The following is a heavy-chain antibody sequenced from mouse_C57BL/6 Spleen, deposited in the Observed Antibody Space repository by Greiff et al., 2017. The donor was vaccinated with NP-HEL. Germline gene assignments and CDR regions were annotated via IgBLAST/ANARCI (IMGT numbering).Heavy chain of an antibody. CDR1: GYTFTDYE. D-gene: IGHD1-1*01. CDR2: IDPETGGT. J-gene: IGHJ3*01. Sequence: QVQLQQSGAELVRPGASVTLSCKASGYTFTDYEMHWVKQTPVHGLEWIGAIDPETGGTAYNQKFKGKAILTADKSSSTAYMELRSLTSEDSAVYYCTIEDQPYYYGSRTWFAYWGQGTLVTVSA. CDR3: TIEDQPYYYGSRTWFAY. V-gene: IGHV1-15*01.